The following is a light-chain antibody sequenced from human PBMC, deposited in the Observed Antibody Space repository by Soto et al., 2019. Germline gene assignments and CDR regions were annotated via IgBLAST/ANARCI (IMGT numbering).Light chain of an antibody. CDR2: GAS. CDR3: QQYGSSGT. V-gene: IGKV3-20*01. Sequence: DIVLTQKKDTLSVSPGERATLSCRASQSVSNNYLAWYQQKPGQAPRLLIYGASNRATGIPDRFSGSGSGTDFTLTISRLEPEDFAVYYCQQYGSSGTFGQGT. J-gene: IGKJ1*01. CDR1: QSVSNNY.